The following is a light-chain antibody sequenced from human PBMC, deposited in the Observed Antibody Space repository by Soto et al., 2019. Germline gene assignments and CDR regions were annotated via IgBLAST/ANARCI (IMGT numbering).Light chain of an antibody. J-gene: IGKJ2*01. CDR3: QQSYSTPT. CDR2: AAS. Sequence: DIQMTQSPSSLSASVGDRVTITCRASQSISSYLNWYQQKPGKAPKILIHAASSMQSGVPSRYSGIGSGTAFTLTISSLQPEDFATYYCQQSYSTPTFGQGTKLEIK. CDR1: QSISSY. V-gene: IGKV1-39*01.